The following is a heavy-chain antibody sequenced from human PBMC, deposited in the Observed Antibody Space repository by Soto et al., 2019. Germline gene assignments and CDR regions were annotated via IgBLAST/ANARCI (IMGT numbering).Heavy chain of an antibody. Sequence: QVQLQQWGAGLLKPSETLSLTCAVYGGSFSGYYWSWSRQPPGKGLEWIGEINHSGSTNYNPSLKSRVTISVDTSKNQCSLKLSSVTDADTAVYYCARGPSAAAEPDYWGQGTLVTVSS. CDR2: INHSGST. D-gene: IGHD6-13*01. V-gene: IGHV4-34*01. J-gene: IGHJ4*02. CDR3: ARGPSAAAEPDY. CDR1: GGSFSGYY.